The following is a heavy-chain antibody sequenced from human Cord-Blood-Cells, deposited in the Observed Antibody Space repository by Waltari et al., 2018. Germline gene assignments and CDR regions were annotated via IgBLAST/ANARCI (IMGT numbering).Heavy chain of an antibody. CDR1: GGTFLSHD. J-gene: IGHJ4*02. Sequence: QVQLVQSGAEVKKPGPSVKVSCKASGGTFLSHDMRWGRQAPGQGLEWMGGIIPIFGTANYAQKFQGRVTITADESTSTAYMELSSLRSEDTAVYYCARGYSSSWHDYWGQGTLVTVSS. V-gene: IGHV1-69*12. D-gene: IGHD6-13*01. CDR3: ARGYSSSWHDY. CDR2: IIPIFGTA.